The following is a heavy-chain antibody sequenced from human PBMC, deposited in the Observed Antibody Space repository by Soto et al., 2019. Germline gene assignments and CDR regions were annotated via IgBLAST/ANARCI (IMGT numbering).Heavy chain of an antibody. CDR3: ARVPGGYYDSSGYYPSPFDY. CDR1: GFTFSSYS. V-gene: IGHV3-48*02. D-gene: IGHD3-22*01. CDR2: ISSSSSTI. Sequence: LRLSCAASGFTFSSYSMNWVRQAPGKGLEWVSYISSSSSTIYYADSVKGRFTISRDNAKNSLYLQMNSLRDEDTAVYYCARVPGGYYDSSGYYPSPFDYWGQGTLVTVSS. J-gene: IGHJ4*02.